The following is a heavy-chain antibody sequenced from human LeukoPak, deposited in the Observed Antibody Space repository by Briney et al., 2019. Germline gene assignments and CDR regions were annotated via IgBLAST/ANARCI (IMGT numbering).Heavy chain of an antibody. CDR2: ISSSSSTI. Sequence: PGGSLRLSCAASGFTFSSYSMNWVRQAPGKGLEWVSYISSSSSTIYYADSVKGRFTISRDNAKNSLYLQMNSLRAEDTAVYYCARDFSDGSSGYYGELDYWGQGTLVTVSS. CDR1: GFTFSSYS. V-gene: IGHV3-48*01. D-gene: IGHD3-22*01. CDR3: ARDFSDGSSGYYGELDY. J-gene: IGHJ4*02.